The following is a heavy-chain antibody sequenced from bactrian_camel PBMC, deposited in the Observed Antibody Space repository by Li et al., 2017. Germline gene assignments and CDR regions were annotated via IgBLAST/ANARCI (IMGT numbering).Heavy chain of an antibody. CDR1: GFTSNSCG. V-gene: IGHV3S53*01. Sequence: QLVESGGGLVQPGGSLRLSCTAPGFTSNSCGMVWYRRVPGKEREFVSSISTDGTTSYADSVKDRFTISKDKAKDTVYLQMSSLRPEDTGMYFCKATGSRWSCDFRYWGQGTQVTVS. CDR3: KATGSRWSCDFRY. J-gene: IGHJ6*01. D-gene: IGHD6*01. CDR2: ISTDGTT.